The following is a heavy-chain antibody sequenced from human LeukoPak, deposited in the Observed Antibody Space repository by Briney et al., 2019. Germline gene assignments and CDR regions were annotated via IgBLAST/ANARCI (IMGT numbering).Heavy chain of an antibody. Sequence: SETLSLTCTVSGGSISSYYWSWIRQPPGKGLEWIGHIHYSGSTNHNPSLKSRVTISVDTSKNQFSLKLSSVTAADTAVYYCARFGIWSDFDYWGQGTLVTVSS. CDR3: ARFGIWSDFDY. V-gene: IGHV4-59*08. CDR2: IHYSGST. D-gene: IGHD1-14*01. CDR1: GGSISSYY. J-gene: IGHJ4*02.